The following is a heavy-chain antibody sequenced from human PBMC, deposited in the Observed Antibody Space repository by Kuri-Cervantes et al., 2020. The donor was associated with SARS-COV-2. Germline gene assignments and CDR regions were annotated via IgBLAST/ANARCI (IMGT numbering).Heavy chain of an antibody. Sequence: GSLRLSCAVYGGSFSGYYWSWIRQPPGKGLEWIGEINHSGSTNYNPPLKSRVTISVDTSKNQFSLKLSSVTAADTAVYYCARQNYDFWSGYSNWFDPWGQGTLVTVSS. CDR1: GGSFSGYY. CDR3: ARQNYDFWSGYSNWFDP. J-gene: IGHJ5*02. V-gene: IGHV4-34*01. CDR2: INHSGST. D-gene: IGHD3-3*01.